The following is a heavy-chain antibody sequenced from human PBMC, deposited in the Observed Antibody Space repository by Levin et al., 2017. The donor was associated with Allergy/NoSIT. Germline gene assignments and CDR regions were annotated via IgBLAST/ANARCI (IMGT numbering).Heavy chain of an antibody. CDR2: IKSDGSDP. D-gene: IGHD3-3*01. CDR3: TRIKRLEYFMDV. Sequence: GGSLRLSCEASGFTFSLYRMHWVRQAPGKGLVWVARIKSDGSDPNYADSVKGRFTISRDNAKNMLYLQMHSLRAEDTAVYYCTRIKRLEYFMDVWGKGTTVTVSS. J-gene: IGHJ6*03. V-gene: IGHV3-74*01. CDR1: GFTFSLYR.